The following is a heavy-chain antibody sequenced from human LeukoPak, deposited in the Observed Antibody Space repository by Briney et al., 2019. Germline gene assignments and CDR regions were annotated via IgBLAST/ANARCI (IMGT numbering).Heavy chain of an antibody. Sequence: ASVKVSCKASGYTFTSYGISWVRQAPGQGLEWMGWISAYNGNTNYAQKLQGRVTMTTDTSTSTAYMELRSLRSDDTAVYYCARWSSSWRGYYYYYYMDVWGKGTTVTVSS. D-gene: IGHD6-13*01. V-gene: IGHV1-18*01. CDR3: ARWSSSWRGYYYYYYMDV. CDR1: GYTFTSYG. CDR2: ISAYNGNT. J-gene: IGHJ6*03.